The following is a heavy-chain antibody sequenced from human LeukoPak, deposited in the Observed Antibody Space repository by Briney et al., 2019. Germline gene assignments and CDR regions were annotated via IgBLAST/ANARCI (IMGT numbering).Heavy chain of an antibody. CDR2: IYPGDSDT. V-gene: IGHV5-51*01. CDR3: ARRPCSSTSCYPEFFDY. Sequence: GESLKISCKGSGYSFTNSWIGWVRQMPGKGLEWMGIIYPGDSDTKYSPSFQGQVTISADRSINTAYLQWSSLKASDTAMYYCARRPCSSTSCYPEFFDYWGQGTLVTVSS. D-gene: IGHD2-2*01. CDR1: GYSFTNSW. J-gene: IGHJ4*02.